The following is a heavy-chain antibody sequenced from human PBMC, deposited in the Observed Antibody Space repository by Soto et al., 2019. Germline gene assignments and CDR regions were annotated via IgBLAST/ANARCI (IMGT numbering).Heavy chain of an antibody. D-gene: IGHD6-19*01. V-gene: IGHV3-23*01. J-gene: IGHJ4*02. CDR2: LSGSGGDT. Sequence: GGSLRLSCAASGFIFTDYAMTWVRQAPGKGLEWVSGLSGSGGDTYYADSVKGRFTVSRDNSRNTLYLQMNSLRAEDTAVYYCAKGPRSGWYYFDYWAQGSLVTV. CDR3: AKGPRSGWYYFDY. CDR1: GFIFTDYA.